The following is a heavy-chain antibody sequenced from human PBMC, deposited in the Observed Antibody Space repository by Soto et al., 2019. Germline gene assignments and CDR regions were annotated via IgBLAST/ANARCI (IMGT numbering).Heavy chain of an antibody. CDR3: ARKLGGRSYYFDY. D-gene: IGHD2-15*01. CDR2: IYYSGIT. CDR1: GGSISSSSYY. Sequence: SETLSLTCTVSGGSISSSSYYWGWIRQPPGKGLDLIGSIYYSGITYYNPSLKSLVTISVDTSKNQFSLKLSSVTAADTAVYYCARKLGGRSYYFDYVGQGTLVTVSS. J-gene: IGHJ4*02. V-gene: IGHV4-39*01.